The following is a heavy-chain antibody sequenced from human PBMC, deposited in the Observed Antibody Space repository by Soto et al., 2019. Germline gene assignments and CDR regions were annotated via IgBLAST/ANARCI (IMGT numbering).Heavy chain of an antibody. CDR1: GYTFTGYY. J-gene: IGHJ6*02. D-gene: IGHD3-3*01. V-gene: IGHV1-2*04. CDR2: INPNSGGT. Sequence: ASVKVSCKASGYTFTGYYMHWVRQAPGQRLEWMGWINPNSGGTNYAQKFQGWVTMTRDTSISTAYMELSRLRSDDTAVYYCARMPTRLRFLEWLTQAPYYYYGMDVWGQGTTVTVSS. CDR3: ARMPTRLRFLEWLTQAPYYYYGMDV.